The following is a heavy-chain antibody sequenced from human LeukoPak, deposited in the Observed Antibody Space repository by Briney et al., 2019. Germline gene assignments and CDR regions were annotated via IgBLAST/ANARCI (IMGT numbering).Heavy chain of an antibody. CDR2: IYANGGT. CDR1: GGSISSYY. CDR3: ARESKSYDGSGYYHDS. D-gene: IGHD3-22*01. V-gene: IGHV4-4*07. Sequence: SETLSLTCSVSGGSISSYYWSWIRQPAGKGLEWIGRIYANGGTDYNPSLKSRVTMSVDTSKNQFSLTLWSVTAADTAVYYCARESKSYDGSGYYHDSWGQGTLVTVSS. J-gene: IGHJ4*02.